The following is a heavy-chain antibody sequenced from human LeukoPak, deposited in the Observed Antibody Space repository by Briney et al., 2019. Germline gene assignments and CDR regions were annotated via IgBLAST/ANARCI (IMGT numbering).Heavy chain of an antibody. Sequence: GGSLRLSCAASGFTFSSYAMNWVRQVPGKGLEWVSAFSGSNNYTYYADSVMGRFTISRDYSKNMPYLQSTRIRAENTAVYYCEKSSSLSGGYLYYMDVWGKGTTVSVSS. V-gene: IGHV3-23*01. J-gene: IGHJ6*03. CDR2: FSGSNNYT. D-gene: IGHD2-2*01. CDR1: GFTFSSYA. CDR3: EKSSSLSGGYLYYMDV.